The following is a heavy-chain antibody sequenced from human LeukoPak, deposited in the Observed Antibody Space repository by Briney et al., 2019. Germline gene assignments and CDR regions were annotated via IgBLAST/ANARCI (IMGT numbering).Heavy chain of an antibody. CDR2: ISSRSTYI. V-gene: IGHV3-21*01. CDR3: ARELLDGSGSTPFDY. J-gene: IGHJ4*02. Sequence: GGSLRLSCAAPGFTFSSFSMNWVRQAPGKGLEWVSSISSRSTYIYYADSVKGRFTISRDNAKNSLFLQMNSLRAEDTALDYCARELLDGSGSTPFDYWGQGTLVTVSS. D-gene: IGHD3-10*01. CDR1: GFTFSSFS.